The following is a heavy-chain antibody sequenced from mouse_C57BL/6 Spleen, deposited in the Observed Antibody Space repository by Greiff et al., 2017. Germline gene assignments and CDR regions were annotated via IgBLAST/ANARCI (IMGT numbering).Heavy chain of an antibody. V-gene: IGHV1-82*01. CDR2: IYPGDGDT. CDR3: AKRVTLRGLAY. CDR1: GYAFSSSW. D-gene: IGHD2-12*01. J-gene: IGHJ3*01. Sequence: QVQLQQSGPELVKPGASVTLSCKASGYAFSSSWMNWVKQRPGKGLEWIGGIYPGDGDTTYNKKFKGKATLTVDKSSSTAYMQLSSLTSEDSAVYFCAKRVTLRGLAYWGQGTLVTVSA.